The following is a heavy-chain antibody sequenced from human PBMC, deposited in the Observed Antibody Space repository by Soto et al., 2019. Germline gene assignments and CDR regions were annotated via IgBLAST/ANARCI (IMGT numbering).Heavy chain of an antibody. D-gene: IGHD2-15*01. J-gene: IGHJ6*03. CDR2: IWYDGSNK. V-gene: IGHV3-33*01. Sequence: QVQLVESGGGVVQPGRSLRLSCAASGFTFSSYGMHWVRQAPGKGLEWVAVIWYDGSNKYYADSVKGRFTISRDNSKNTLYLQTNSLEAEDTAVYYCARNGYCSGGRCYGDYYYYMGVWGKGTTVTVSS. CDR3: ARNGYCSGGRCYGDYYYYMGV. CDR1: GFTFSSYG.